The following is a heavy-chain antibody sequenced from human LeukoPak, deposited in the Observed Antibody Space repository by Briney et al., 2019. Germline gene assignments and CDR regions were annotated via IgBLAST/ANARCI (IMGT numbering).Heavy chain of an antibody. D-gene: IGHD3-16*01. CDR3: ARDIGGGFDP. CDR1: GFTFSSYA. CDR2: ISYDGSNE. Sequence: GGSLRLSCAASGFTFSSYAMHWVRQAPGKGLEWVAVISYDGSNEYYADSVKGRFTISRDNSKNTLYLQMNSLRAEDTAVYYCARDIGGGFDPWGQGTLVTASS. V-gene: IGHV3-30-3*01. J-gene: IGHJ5*02.